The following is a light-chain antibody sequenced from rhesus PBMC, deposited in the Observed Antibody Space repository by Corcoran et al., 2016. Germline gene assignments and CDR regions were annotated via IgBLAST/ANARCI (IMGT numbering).Light chain of an antibody. V-gene: IGKV3-24*04. J-gene: IGKJ3*01. Sequence: ETVVTQSPATLSLSPGERATLSCRASQSVGSYLAWYQQKPGQAPRLLIYGASSRATGIPDRFSGSVSGTDFTLTISSLEPEDVGVYYCQQSSNLFTFGPGTKLDIK. CDR1: QSVGSY. CDR2: GAS. CDR3: QQSSNLFT.